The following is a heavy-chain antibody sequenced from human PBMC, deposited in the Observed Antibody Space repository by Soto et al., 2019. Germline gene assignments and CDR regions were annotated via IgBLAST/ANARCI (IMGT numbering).Heavy chain of an antibody. CDR2: IIPIFGTA. D-gene: IGHD6-19*01. J-gene: IGHJ6*02. CDR3: ARDGPKQWLAYYYYYGMDV. CDR1: GGTFSSYA. Sequence: QVQLVQSGAEVKKPGSSVKVSCKASGGTFSSYAISWVRQAPGQGLEWMGGIIPIFGTANYAQKFQGRVTITADDSTSTAYMELSSLRSEDTAVYYCARDGPKQWLAYYYYYGMDVWGQGTTVTVSS. V-gene: IGHV1-69*01.